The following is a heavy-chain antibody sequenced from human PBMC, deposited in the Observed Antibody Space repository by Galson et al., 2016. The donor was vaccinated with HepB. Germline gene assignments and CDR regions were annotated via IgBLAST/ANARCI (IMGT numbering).Heavy chain of an antibody. D-gene: IGHD3/OR15-3a*01. V-gene: IGHV4-61*10. CDR3: ARGQYRTDNYIGAIDV. CDR2: IYYSGST. CDR1: GDPFSSDTYY. Sequence: ETLSLTCTASGDPFSSDTYYWNWIRQPAGKGLEWIGRIYYSGSTNYNPSLKSRVTISADTSKKQFSLKLNSVTAADTAVYYCARGQYRTDNYIGAIDVWGQGTTVTVSS. J-gene: IGHJ6*02.